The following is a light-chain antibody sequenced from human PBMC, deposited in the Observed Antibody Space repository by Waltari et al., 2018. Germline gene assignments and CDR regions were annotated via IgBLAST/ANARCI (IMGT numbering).Light chain of an antibody. J-gene: IGLJ1*01. CDR3: SSYTTSSAPGV. V-gene: IGLV2-14*01. CDR2: EVS. CDR1: DSDVGAYDF. Sequence: QSALTQPASLSVSPGQSITISCSGTDSDVGAYDFVSWYQQHPGKAPHLIIYEVSTRPSGVSNRFSASKSVNTASLTISGLQAEDEADYYCSSYTTSSAPGVFGTGTRVTVL.